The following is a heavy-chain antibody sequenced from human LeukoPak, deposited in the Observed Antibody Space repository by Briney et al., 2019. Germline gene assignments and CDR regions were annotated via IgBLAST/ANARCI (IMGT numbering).Heavy chain of an antibody. D-gene: IGHD5-12*01. J-gene: IGHJ4*02. CDR1: GGSINNDDHS. CDR3: ARALSSGYDFSYFDY. V-gene: IGHV4-30-2*01. CDR2: IYHTGST. Sequence: SETLSLTCAVSGGSINNDDHSWSWIRQPPGKGLEWIGYIYHTGSTYYNPSLKSRVTMSVDRSKNQFSLNLSSVTAADTAVYYCARALSSGYDFSYFDYWGQGTLVTVSS.